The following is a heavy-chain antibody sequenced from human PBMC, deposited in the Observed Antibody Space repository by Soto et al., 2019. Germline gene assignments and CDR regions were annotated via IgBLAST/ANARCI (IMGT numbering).Heavy chain of an antibody. Sequence: ASVKVTCKASGYTVTSYDINWVRQATGQGLEWMGWMNPNSGNTGYAQKFQGRVTMTRNTSISTAYMELSSLRSEDTAVYYCASTPLCSSTSCYYYYYYGMDVWGQGTTVTVSS. CDR1: GYTVTSYD. CDR2: MNPNSGNT. CDR3: ASTPLCSSTSCYYYYYYGMDV. J-gene: IGHJ6*02. D-gene: IGHD2-2*01. V-gene: IGHV1-8*01.